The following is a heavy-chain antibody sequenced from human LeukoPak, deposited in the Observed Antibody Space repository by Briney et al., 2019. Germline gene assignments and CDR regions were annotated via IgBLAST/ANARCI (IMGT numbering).Heavy chain of an antibody. CDR2: IYSGGST. D-gene: IGHD3-10*01. J-gene: IGHJ1*01. CDR3: ATDRGSN. Sequence: GGSLRLSCAASGFTVSSNYMNWVRQAPGKGLEWVSVIYSGGSTHYADSVKGRFTISRDNSRNTLYLQMNSLRTKDTAVYYCATDRGSNWGQGTLVTVSS. CDR1: GFTVSSNY. V-gene: IGHV3-53*01.